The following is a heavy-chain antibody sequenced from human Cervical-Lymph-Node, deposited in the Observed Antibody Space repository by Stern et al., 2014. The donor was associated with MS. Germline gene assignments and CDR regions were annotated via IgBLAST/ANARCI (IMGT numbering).Heavy chain of an antibody. CDR3: ARVYYDNTWGRYNWFDP. J-gene: IGHJ5*02. D-gene: IGHD3-16*01. CDR2: IYTSGTT. CDR1: GLTVSTNY. Sequence: EVQLVESGGGLIQPGGSLRLSCAASGLTVSTNYMTWVRQAPGQGLEWVSFIYTSGTTHYTDSVKGRFTISRDNSRNTVYLQMNSLRPEDTALYYCARVYYDNTWGRYNWFDPWGQGTLVTVSS. V-gene: IGHV3-53*01.